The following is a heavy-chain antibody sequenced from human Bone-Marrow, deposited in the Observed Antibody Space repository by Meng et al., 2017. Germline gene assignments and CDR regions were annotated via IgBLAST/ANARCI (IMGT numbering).Heavy chain of an antibody. J-gene: IGHJ4*02. Sequence: HVPVQASGPGLVNPSQTLSLSCTVSGGSISSGGYYWSWIRQHPGKGLEWIGYIYYSGSTYYNPSLKSLVTISVDTSKNQFSLKLSSVTAADTAVYYCARVGYSGSRVTSYYFDYWGQGTLVTVSS. CDR1: GGSISSGGYY. CDR2: IYYSGST. V-gene: IGHV4-31*01. CDR3: ARVGYSGSRVTSYYFDY. D-gene: IGHD1-26*01.